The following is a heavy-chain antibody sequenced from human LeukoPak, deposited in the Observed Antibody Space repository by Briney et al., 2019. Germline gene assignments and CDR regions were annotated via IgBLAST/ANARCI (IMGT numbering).Heavy chain of an antibody. CDR3: ARDRIAVAGDLSYYFEY. D-gene: IGHD6-19*01. Sequence: GGSLRLSCAASGFTVSSNYMSWVRQAPGKGLEWVSVIYSGGSTYYADSVKGRFTISRDNSKNTLYLQMNSLRAEDTAVYYCARDRIAVAGDLSYYFEYWGQGTLVTVSS. V-gene: IGHV3-66*01. J-gene: IGHJ4*02. CDR2: IYSGGST. CDR1: GFTVSSNY.